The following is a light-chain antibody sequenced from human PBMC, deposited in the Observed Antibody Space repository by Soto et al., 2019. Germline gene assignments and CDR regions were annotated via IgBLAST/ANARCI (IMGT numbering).Light chain of an antibody. CDR1: QSISSN. V-gene: IGKV3-15*01. CDR2: RTS. Sequence: EIVMTQSPATLSVSPGERATLSCRASQSISSNLAWYQQKPGQAPRLLMFRTSTRATGIPARFSGSGSGTEFNITISSLQSEDSAVYYCQQYNNWPRATFGGGPKVEIK. J-gene: IGKJ4*01. CDR3: QQYNNWPRAT.